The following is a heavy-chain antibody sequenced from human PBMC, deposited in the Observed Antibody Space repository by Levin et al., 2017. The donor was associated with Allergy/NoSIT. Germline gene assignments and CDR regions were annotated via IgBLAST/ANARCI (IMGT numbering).Heavy chain of an antibody. Sequence: SVKVSCKASGGTFSSYAISWVRQAPGQGLEWMGGIIPIFGTANYAQKFQGRVTITADESTSTAYMELSSLRSEDTAVYYCARGREMATINGPYYFDYWGQGTLVTVSS. CDR2: IIPIFGTA. V-gene: IGHV1-69*13. CDR1: GGTFSSYA. D-gene: IGHD5-24*01. CDR3: ARGREMATINGPYYFDY. J-gene: IGHJ4*02.